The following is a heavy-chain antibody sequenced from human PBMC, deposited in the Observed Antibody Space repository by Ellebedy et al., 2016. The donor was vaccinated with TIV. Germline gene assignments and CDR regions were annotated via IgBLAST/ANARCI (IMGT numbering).Heavy chain of an antibody. D-gene: IGHD1-26*01. CDR1: GFTFSSYS. J-gene: IGHJ4*02. V-gene: IGHV3-48*02. Sequence: GGSLRLSCAASGFTFSSYSMSWVRQAPGKGLEWFSHISSGSSTIYYVDSVKGRFTISRDNAKNSMYLQMNSLRDEDTAVYYCARADVGSLDSWGQGILVTVSS. CDR3: ARADVGSLDS. CDR2: ISSGSSTI.